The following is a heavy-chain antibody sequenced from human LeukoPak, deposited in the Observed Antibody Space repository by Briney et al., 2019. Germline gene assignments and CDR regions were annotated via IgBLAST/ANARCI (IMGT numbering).Heavy chain of an antibody. J-gene: IGHJ5*02. Sequence: ASVKVSCKASGYTFTSYGISWVRQAPGQGLEWMGWISAYNGNTNYAQKLQGRVTMTTDTSTSTAYMELRSLRSDDTAVYYCARVTSSGWYEDPWGINWFDPWGQGTLVTVSS. CDR2: ISAYNGNT. D-gene: IGHD6-19*01. CDR3: ARVTSSGWYEDPWGINWFDP. CDR1: GYTFTSYG. V-gene: IGHV1-18*01.